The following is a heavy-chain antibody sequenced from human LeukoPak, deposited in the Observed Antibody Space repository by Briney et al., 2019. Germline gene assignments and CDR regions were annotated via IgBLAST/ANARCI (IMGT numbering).Heavy chain of an antibody. J-gene: IGHJ3*02. D-gene: IGHD4-23*01. CDR3: AAVGDAFDI. Sequence: GGSLRLSCAASGLTFSSYEMNWVRQAPGKGLEWVAFIRYDGSNKYYADSVKGRFTISRDNSKNTLYLQMNSLRAEDTAVYYCAAVGDAFDIWGQGTMVTVSS. CDR2: IRYDGSNK. V-gene: IGHV3-30*02. CDR1: GLTFSSYE.